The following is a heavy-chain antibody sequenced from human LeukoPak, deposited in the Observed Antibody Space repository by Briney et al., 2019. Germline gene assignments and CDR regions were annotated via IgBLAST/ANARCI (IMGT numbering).Heavy chain of an antibody. CDR2: IWYDGSIR. V-gene: IGHV3-33*01. CDR1: GFTFSSYG. CDR3: ARVVRYSNSDY. Sequence: PGRSLRLSCAASGFTFSSYGMHWVRQAPGKGLEWVAVIWYDGSIRSYADSVKGRFTISRDNAKNSLYLQMNSLRAEDTAVYYCARVVRYSNSDYWGQGILVTVSS. D-gene: IGHD4-11*01. J-gene: IGHJ4*02.